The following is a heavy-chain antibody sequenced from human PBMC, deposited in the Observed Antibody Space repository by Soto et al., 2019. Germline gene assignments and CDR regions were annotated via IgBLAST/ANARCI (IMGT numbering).Heavy chain of an antibody. J-gene: IGHJ4*02. CDR1: GFTFTSSS. V-gene: IGHV1-58*01. Sequence: SMQVSCKAAGFTFTSSSFQLWRRARGQRLEWIGWIAVGSGYTNYAQRFQDRVTLTRDMSTATTYMELSRLTSEDTAIYYCAADATAWQQMVPSDYWGQGTLVTVSS. D-gene: IGHD2-8*01. CDR3: AADATAWQQMVPSDY. CDR2: IAVGSGYT.